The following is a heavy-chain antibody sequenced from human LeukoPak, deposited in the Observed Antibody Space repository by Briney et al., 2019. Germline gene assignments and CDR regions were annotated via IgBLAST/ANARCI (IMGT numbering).Heavy chain of an antibody. CDR1: GYTFTSYD. J-gene: IGHJ6*02. CDR2: MNPNSGNT. Sequence: ASVKVSCKASGYTFTSYDINWVRQATGQGLEWMGWMNPNSGNTGYAQKFQGRVTMTRNTSISTAYMELSSLRSEDTAVYYCARGRTYSSSGFRRPARASMDVGGQGTTVTVSS. D-gene: IGHD6-13*01. V-gene: IGHV1-8*01. CDR3: ARGRTYSSSGFRRPARASMDV.